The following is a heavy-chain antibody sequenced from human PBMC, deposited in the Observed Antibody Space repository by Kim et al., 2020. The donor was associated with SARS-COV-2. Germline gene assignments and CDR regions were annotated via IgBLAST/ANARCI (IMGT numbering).Heavy chain of an antibody. CDR3: ARVTTITAPFYDY. V-gene: IGHV3-23*01. Sequence: YGDAVRGPFTISRDNCKHALKLEMNSLRAEDTALYYCARVTTITAPFYDYWGQGTLFTVSS. D-gene: IGHD4-4*01. J-gene: IGHJ4*02.